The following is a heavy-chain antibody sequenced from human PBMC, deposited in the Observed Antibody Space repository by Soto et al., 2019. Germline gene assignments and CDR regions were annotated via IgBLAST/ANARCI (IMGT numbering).Heavy chain of an antibody. J-gene: IGHJ4*02. CDR3: ARSREFDY. CDR2: IFPSETT. V-gene: IGHV4-30-2*01. Sequence: SETLSLTCAVSGGSLSGATYSWNWIRHTPGKGLEWIGYIFPSETTYYNPSLRSRVTISIDVSKNQFSLSLRSLTAADTAVYYCARSREFDYWSQGTLVTVSS. CDR1: GGSLSGATYS.